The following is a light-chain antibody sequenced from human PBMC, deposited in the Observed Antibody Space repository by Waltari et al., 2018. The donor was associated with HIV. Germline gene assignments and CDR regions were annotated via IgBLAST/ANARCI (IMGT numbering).Light chain of an antibody. Sequence: EIVMTQSPATLSLSPGERATLSCRASQSVSSNLAWYQQKPGQAPRLLIYGASTRATGIPARFSGSGSGTEFTLTISSLQSEDFAVYYCQQYHNWYTFGQGTKLDIK. V-gene: IGKV3-15*01. CDR3: QQYHNWYT. CDR1: QSVSSN. J-gene: IGKJ2*01. CDR2: GAS.